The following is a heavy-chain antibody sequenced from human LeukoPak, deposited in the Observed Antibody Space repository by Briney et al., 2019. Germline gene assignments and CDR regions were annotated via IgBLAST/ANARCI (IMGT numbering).Heavy chain of an antibody. Sequence: SGTLSLTCAVSGGSISSSNWWSWVRQPPGQGLEWIGEIYHSDYTNYNPSLKSRVTISVDKSKNQFSLKLSSVTAADTAVYYCARGTTMILDAFDIWGQGTMVTVSS. J-gene: IGHJ3*02. CDR2: IYHSDYT. CDR1: GGSISSSNW. D-gene: IGHD3-22*01. CDR3: ARGTTMILDAFDI. V-gene: IGHV4-4*02.